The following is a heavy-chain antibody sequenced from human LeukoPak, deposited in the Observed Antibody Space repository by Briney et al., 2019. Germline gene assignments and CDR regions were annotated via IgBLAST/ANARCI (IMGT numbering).Heavy chain of an antibody. Sequence: GGSLRLSCAASGFTFSSYGMHWVRQAPGKGLEWVAVISYDGSNKYYADSVKGRFTISRDNSKNTLYLQMNSLRAEDTAVYYCAKDKTSIAGSMGDYWGQGTLVTVSS. CDR2: ISYDGSNK. V-gene: IGHV3-30*18. CDR3: AKDKTSIAGSMGDY. D-gene: IGHD6-6*01. CDR1: GFTFSSYG. J-gene: IGHJ4*02.